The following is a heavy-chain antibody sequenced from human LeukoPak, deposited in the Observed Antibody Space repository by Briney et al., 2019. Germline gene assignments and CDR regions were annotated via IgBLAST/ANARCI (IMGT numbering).Heavy chain of an antibody. D-gene: IGHD3-22*01. V-gene: IGHV1-24*01. Sequence: ASVKVSCKVSGYTLTVLSMHWVRQAPGKGLEWMGGLDPEDGETIYAQKFQGRVSMTEDTSTDTAYMELSSLRSEDTAVYYCATYDSSGYYYFDYWGQGTLVTASS. CDR3: ATYDSSGYYYFDY. CDR2: LDPEDGET. CDR1: GYTLTVLS. J-gene: IGHJ4*02.